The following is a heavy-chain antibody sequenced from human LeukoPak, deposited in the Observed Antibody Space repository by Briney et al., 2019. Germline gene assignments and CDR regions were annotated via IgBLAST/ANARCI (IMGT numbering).Heavy chain of an antibody. D-gene: IGHD2-2*01. CDR1: GFTFSSYW. J-gene: IGHJ4*02. CDR3: AREYCSSTSCHRLLYYFDY. CDR2: IKQDGSEK. Sequence: PGGSLRLSCAASGFTFSSYWMSWVRQAPEKGLEWVANIKQDGSEKYYVDSVKGRFTISRDNAKNSLYLQMNSLRAEDTAVYYCAREYCSSTSCHRLLYYFDYWGQGTLVTVSS. V-gene: IGHV3-7*01.